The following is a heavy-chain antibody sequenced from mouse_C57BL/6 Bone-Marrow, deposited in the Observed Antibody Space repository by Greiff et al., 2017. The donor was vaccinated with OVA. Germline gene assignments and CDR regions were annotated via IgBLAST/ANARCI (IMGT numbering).Heavy chain of an antibody. Sequence: VQLVESGAELVRPGTSVKVSCKASGYAFTNYLIEWVKQRPGQGLEWIGVINPGSGGTNYNEKFKGKATLTADKSSSTAYMQLSSLTSEDSAVYFCARRTTVVADYWGQGTTLTVSS. J-gene: IGHJ2*01. D-gene: IGHD1-1*01. CDR1: GYAFTNYL. CDR2: INPGSGGT. CDR3: ARRTTVVADY. V-gene: IGHV1-54*01.